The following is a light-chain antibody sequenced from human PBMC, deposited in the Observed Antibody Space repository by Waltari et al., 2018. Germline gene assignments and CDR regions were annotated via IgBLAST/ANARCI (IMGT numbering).Light chain of an antibody. J-gene: IGKJ2*01. Sequence: DIVMTQSPDSLAVSLGERATINCRSIQPVLYSSNSKNCFARYLQKPGQTPKLLVSWASNLESGVPDRFSGSGSGTDLTLTISSLQAEDVAVYFCLQYYSRPYTFGQGTKLDIK. V-gene: IGKV4-1*01. CDR3: LQYYSRPYT. CDR2: WAS. CDR1: QPVLYSSNSKNC.